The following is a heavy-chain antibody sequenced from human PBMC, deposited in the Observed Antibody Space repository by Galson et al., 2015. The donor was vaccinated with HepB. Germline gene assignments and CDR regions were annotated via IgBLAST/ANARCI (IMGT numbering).Heavy chain of an antibody. CDR3: ARGQPYQYGMDV. D-gene: IGHD6-13*01. J-gene: IGHJ6*02. CDR1: GYSFLTYA. Sequence: SVKVSCKASGYSFLTYAMNWVRQVPGQGLEWMGWINTNTGNPTFGQGFKGRFVFSLDTSVTTAYLQISSLKAEDTAIYYCARGQPYQYGMDVWGQGTTVTVS. CDR2: INTNTGNP. V-gene: IGHV7-4-1*02.